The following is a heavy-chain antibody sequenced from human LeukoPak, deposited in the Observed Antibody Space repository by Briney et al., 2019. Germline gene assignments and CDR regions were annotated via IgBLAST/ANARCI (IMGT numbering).Heavy chain of an antibody. V-gene: IGHV3-23*01. J-gene: IGHJ4*02. CDR2: IVGNGVST. CDR3: TKWGDYDGSTGYYDSDY. D-gene: IGHD3-9*01. Sequence: QTGGYLRLSCAASGFTFRNYAMSWVRQAPGKGLEWVSAIVGNGVSTYYADSVQGRFTISRDNSKNTLYLQMNSLRAEDTALYYCTKWGDYDGSTGYYDSDYWGQGTLVTVSS. CDR1: GFTFRNYA.